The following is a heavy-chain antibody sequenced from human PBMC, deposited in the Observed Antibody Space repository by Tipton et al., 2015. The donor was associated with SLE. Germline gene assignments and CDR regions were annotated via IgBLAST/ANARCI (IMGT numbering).Heavy chain of an antibody. Sequence: GSLRLSCRASGFSFSDSYMSWIRQAPGKGLEWVAFIRYDGSNNYYADSVKGRFTISRDNSKNTLYLQMNSLRAEDTAVYYCAKGSYYYDSSGCDYWGQGTLVTVSS. J-gene: IGHJ4*02. CDR1: GFSFSDSY. V-gene: IGHV3-30*02. D-gene: IGHD3-22*01. CDR3: AKGSYYYDSSGCDY. CDR2: IRYDGSNN.